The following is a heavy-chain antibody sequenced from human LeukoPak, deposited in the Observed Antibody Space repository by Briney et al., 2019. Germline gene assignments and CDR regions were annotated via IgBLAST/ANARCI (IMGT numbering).Heavy chain of an antibody. Sequence: ETLSLTCAVYGGSFSGYYWSWIRQAPGKGLEWVSSISSSSSYIYYADSVKGRFTISRDNAKNSLYLQMNSLRAEDTAVYYCARDLPSHYYSAAFDIWGQGTMVTVSS. D-gene: IGHD3-22*01. CDR2: ISSSSSYI. CDR1: GGSFSGYY. V-gene: IGHV3-21*01. J-gene: IGHJ3*02. CDR3: ARDLPSHYYSAAFDI.